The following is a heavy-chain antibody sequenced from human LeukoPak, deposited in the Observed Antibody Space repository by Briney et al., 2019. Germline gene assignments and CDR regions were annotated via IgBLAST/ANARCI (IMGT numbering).Heavy chain of an antibody. D-gene: IGHD6-13*01. CDR2: IYSGGST. V-gene: IGHV3-53*01. J-gene: IGHJ4*02. Sequence: GGSLRLSCAASGFTVSTNYMSWVCQAPGKGLEWVSVIYSGGSTYYADSVKGRFTISRDDSKNTLYLQMNSLRAEDTAVYYCARNQGYLRHYFDYWGQGTLVTVSS. CDR3: ARNQGYLRHYFDY. CDR1: GFTVSTNY.